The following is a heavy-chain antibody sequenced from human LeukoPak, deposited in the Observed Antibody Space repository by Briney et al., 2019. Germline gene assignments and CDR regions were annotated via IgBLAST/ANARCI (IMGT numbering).Heavy chain of an antibody. D-gene: IGHD2-21*01. CDR3: ARVGPYCGGDCYSPPAMYFDY. CDR2: IYYSGST. V-gene: IGHV4-39*07. J-gene: IGHJ4*02. CDR1: GGSISSSSYY. Sequence: SETLSLTCTVSGGSISSSSYYWGWIRQPPGKGLEWIGSIYYSGSTYYNPSLKSRVTISVDTSKNQFSLKLSSVTAADTAVYYCARVGPYCGGDCYSPPAMYFDYWGQGTLVTVSS.